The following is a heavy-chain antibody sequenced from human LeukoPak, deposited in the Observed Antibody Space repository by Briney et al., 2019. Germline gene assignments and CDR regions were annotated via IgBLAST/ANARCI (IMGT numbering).Heavy chain of an antibody. CDR2: ETYDGSNK. D-gene: IGHD2-21*02. CDR3: AKDEAGFVVVTAIQTTYFDY. V-gene: IGHV3-30*18. CDR1: GXTFSSYG. Sequence: PGKSLRLSCAASGXTFSSYGMHWVRQAPGKGLEWVAVETYDGSNKYYADSVKGRFTISRDNSKNTLYLQMDSLRAEDTAVYYCAKDEAGFVVVTAIQTTYFDYWGQGTLVTVSS. J-gene: IGHJ4*02.